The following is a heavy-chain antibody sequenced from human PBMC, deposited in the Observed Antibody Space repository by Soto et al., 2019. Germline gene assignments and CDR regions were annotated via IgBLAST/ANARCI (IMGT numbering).Heavy chain of an antibody. CDR1: KFIFSNYA. CDR3: ARDPLRRVAGSNRPDDASDI. D-gene: IGHD3-16*02. J-gene: IGHJ3*02. CDR2: ISYDGSNK. V-gene: IGHV3-30-3*01. Sequence: QLQLVESGGGVVQPGRSLRLSCAASKFIFSNYAMHWVRQAPGKGLEWVAIISYDGSNKFYADSVKGRFTISRDNSKSALFLQMNSLRVEDTAVYFCARDPLRRVAGSNRPDDASDIWGQGTMVTVSS.